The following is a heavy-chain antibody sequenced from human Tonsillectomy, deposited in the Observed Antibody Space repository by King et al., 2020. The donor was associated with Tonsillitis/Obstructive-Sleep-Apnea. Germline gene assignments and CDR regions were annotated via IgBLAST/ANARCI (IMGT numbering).Heavy chain of an antibody. CDR3: ASSARGYSVYDDPYFDY. CDR1: GFTFSDYY. J-gene: IGHJ4*02. Sequence: VQLVESGGGLVKPGGSLRLSCAASGFTFSDYYMTWIRQAPGKGLEWVSYISCSGSTIYYADSVKGRFTISRDNAKNSLYLQMNSLRAEDTAVYYCASSARGYSVYDDPYFDYGGQGTLVTVSS. CDR2: ISCSGSTI. D-gene: IGHD5/OR15-5a*01. V-gene: IGHV3-11*01.